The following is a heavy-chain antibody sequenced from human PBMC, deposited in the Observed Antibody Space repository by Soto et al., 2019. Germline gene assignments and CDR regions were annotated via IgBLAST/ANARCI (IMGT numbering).Heavy chain of an antibody. D-gene: IGHD3-22*01. J-gene: IGHJ4*02. V-gene: IGHV3-11*01. CDR1: GFTFSDYY. CDR2: ISSSGSII. CDR3: ARDQGYYESSGYFDY. Sequence: GGSLRLSCAASGFTFSDYYMSWIRQAPGKGLEWVSYISSSGSIIYYADSVKGRFTISRDNAKNSLYLQMNGLRAEDTDVYYCARDQGYYESSGYFDYWGKGTLVTVSS.